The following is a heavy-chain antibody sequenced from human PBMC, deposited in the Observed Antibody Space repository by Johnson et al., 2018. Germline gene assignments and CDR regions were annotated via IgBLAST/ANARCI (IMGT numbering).Heavy chain of an antibody. CDR3: ARSLHPTDIVVVGAATGGAFDI. J-gene: IGHJ3*02. V-gene: IGHV1-3*02. D-gene: IGHD2-15*01. CDR1: GYTFTSYA. Sequence: VQLVETGAEVKKPGASVKVSCKASGYTFTSYAMHWVRQAPGQRLEWMGWSNAGHGNTKYSQEFQGRVTITRDTSASTAYMGLSSLRAEETAVYYCARSLHPTDIVVVGAATGGAFDIWGQGTMVTVSS. CDR2: SNAGHGNT.